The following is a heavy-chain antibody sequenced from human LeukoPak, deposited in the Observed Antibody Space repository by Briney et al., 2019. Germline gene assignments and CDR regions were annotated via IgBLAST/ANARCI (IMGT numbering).Heavy chain of an antibody. D-gene: IGHD1-7*01. CDR1: GFTFSSYA. J-gene: IGHJ5*02. CDR2: LSGNGGST. V-gene: IGHV3-23*01. Sequence: GGSLRLSCAASGFTFSSYAMTWVRQAPGKGLEWVSGLSGNGGSTYYADSVKGRFTISRDNFKNTLYLQMNSLRVEDSGVYYCAKDLTIGTLGWFDPWGQGTLVTVSS. CDR3: AKDLTIGTLGWFDP.